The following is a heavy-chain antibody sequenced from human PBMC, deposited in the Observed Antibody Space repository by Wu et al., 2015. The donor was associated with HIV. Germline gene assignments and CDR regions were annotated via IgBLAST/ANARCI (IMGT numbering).Heavy chain of an antibody. CDR2: IIPIFGTA. CDR3: ARDLSGRINSGYDLGNWFDP. J-gene: IGHJ5*02. Sequence: QVQLVQSGAEVKKPGSSVKVSCKASGGTFSSYAISWVRQAPGQGLEWMGGIIPIFGTANYAQKFQGRVTITADESTSTAYMELSSLRSEDTAVYYCARDLSGRINSGYDLGNWFDPWGQGTLVTVSS. CDR1: GGTFSSYA. V-gene: IGHV1-69*01. D-gene: IGHD5-12*01.